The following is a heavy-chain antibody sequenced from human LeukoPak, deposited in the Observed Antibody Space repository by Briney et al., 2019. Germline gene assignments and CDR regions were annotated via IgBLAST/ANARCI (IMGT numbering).Heavy chain of an antibody. J-gene: IGHJ4*02. CDR2: IIPIFGTA. V-gene: IGHV1-69*05. D-gene: IGHD3-3*01. CDR3: ARSAAYDFWSGYYY. CDR1: GGTFSSYA. Sequence: GSPVKVSCKASGGTFSSYAISWVRQAPGQGLEWMGGIIPIFGTANYAQKFQGRVTITTDESTSTAYMELSSLRSEDTAVYYCARSAAYDFWSGYYYWGQGTLVTVSS.